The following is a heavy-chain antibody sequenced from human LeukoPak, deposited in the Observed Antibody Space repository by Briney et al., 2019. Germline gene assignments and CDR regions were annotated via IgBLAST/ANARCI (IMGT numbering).Heavy chain of an antibody. J-gene: IGHJ3*02. V-gene: IGHV3-9*03. CDR2: TSWSSGSI. D-gene: IGHD3-3*01. CDR1: RLTFDDYA. Sequence: PGRYLRLSCAASRLTFDDYAMHWVRQAPGKGLEGGSGTSWSSGSIGYADSVRGRFTISRDNGKNSLYLQMNSLRAEDMDLYYCAKAWRGYSSKDAFDIWGQGTMVTASS. CDR3: AKAWRGYSSKDAFDI.